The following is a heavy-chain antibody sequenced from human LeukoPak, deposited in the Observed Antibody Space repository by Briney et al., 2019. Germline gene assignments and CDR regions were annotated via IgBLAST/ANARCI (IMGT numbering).Heavy chain of an antibody. CDR3: ARALCSSTSCPDAFDI. D-gene: IGHD2-2*01. CDR1: GYTFTCYF. CDR2: IIPICGTA. Sequence: SVKVSCKASGYTFTCYFMHWVRQAPGQGLEWMGGIIPICGTANYAQKFQGRVTITTDESTSTAYMELSSLRSEDTAVYYCARALCSSTSCPDAFDIWGQGTMVTVSS. J-gene: IGHJ3*02. V-gene: IGHV1-69*05.